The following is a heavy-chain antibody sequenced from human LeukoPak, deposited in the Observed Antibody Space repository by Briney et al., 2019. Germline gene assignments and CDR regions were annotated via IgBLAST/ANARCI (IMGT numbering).Heavy chain of an antibody. V-gene: IGHV3-33*06. CDR3: AKDRGSGWNGPDY. CDR2: IWYDGSNK. CDR1: GFTFSSYG. Sequence: PGRSLRLSCAASGFTFSSYGMHWVRQAPGKGLEWVAVIWYDGSNKYCADSVKGRFTISRDNSKNTLYLQMNSLRAEDTAVYYCAKDRGSGWNGPDYWGQGTLVTVSS. D-gene: IGHD6-19*01. J-gene: IGHJ4*02.